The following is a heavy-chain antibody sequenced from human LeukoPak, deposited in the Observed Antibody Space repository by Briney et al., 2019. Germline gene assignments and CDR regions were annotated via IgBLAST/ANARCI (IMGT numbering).Heavy chain of an antibody. CDR3: ANRRYCSSTSCRRSAFDI. D-gene: IGHD2-2*01. J-gene: IGHJ3*02. V-gene: IGHV4-59*01. Sequence: SETLSLTCTVSGDSINNYYWWAWIRQPPGKGLEWIGYIYYSGSTNYNPSLKSRVTISVDTSKNQFSLKLSSVTAADTAVYYCANRRYCSSTSCRRSAFDIWGQGTMVTVSS. CDR2: IYYSGST. CDR1: GDSINNYY.